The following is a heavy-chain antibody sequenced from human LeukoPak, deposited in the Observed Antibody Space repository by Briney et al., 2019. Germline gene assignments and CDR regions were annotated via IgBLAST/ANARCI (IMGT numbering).Heavy chain of an antibody. V-gene: IGHV3-21*01. J-gene: IGHJ4*01. CDR3: ARDTSGRYPITYFDS. CDR1: GFTFSSDS. Sequence: PGGSLRLSCVASGFTFSSDSKNWVRQAQRPGMDLVSNIDSTSGYIYYSDSVKGRFSISRVDATNTLYLQMHSPSTEDTTAYYFARDTSGRYPITYFDSWGHGALVTVSS. CDR2: IDSTSGYI. D-gene: IGHD3-10*01.